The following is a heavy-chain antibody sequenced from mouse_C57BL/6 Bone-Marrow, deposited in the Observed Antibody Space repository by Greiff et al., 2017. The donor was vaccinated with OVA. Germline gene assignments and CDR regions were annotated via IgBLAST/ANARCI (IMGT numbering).Heavy chain of an antibody. CDR1: GFTFSSYA. V-gene: IGHV5-4*01. CDR3: ARGVYYGNYHPEFAY. J-gene: IGHJ3*01. CDR2: ISDGGSYT. Sequence: EVQLVESGGGLVKPGGSLKLSCAASGFTFSSYAMSWVRQTPEKRLEWVATISDGGSYTSYPDNVKGRFTFSSDNAENNLYLQMSHLKSEDTAMYYCARGVYYGNYHPEFAYWGQGTLVTVSA. D-gene: IGHD2-1*01.